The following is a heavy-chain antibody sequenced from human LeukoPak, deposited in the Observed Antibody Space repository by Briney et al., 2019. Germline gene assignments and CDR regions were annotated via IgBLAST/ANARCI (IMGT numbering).Heavy chain of an antibody. D-gene: IGHD3-10*01. CDR1: GFTFTSFA. V-gene: IGHV3-23*01. CDR3: AKSEFSFDY. J-gene: IGHJ4*02. Sequence: GGSLRLSCAASGFTFTSFAMSWVRQAPGKGLEWVSTISGDGGSIYYTDSVKGRFTISRDNSKNTLYLQMNSLRGEDTAVYNCAKSEFSFDYWGQGTLVTVSS. CDR2: ISGDGGSI.